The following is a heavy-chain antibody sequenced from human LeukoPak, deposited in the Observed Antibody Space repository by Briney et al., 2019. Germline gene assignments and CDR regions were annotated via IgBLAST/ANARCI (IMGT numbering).Heavy chain of an antibody. J-gene: IGHJ5*02. CDR1: GYTFTSYY. Sequence: PAASVKVSCMASGYTFTSYYMRWVRPAPGQGLEWMGIINPSGGSTSYEQKFQGRVTMTRDMSTSTDYMELSSLRSEDTGVYYCARDNSVEDTAWWFDPWGQGTLVTVSS. CDR3: ARDNSVEDTAWWFDP. D-gene: IGHD4-23*01. V-gene: IGHV1-46*01. CDR2: INPSGGST.